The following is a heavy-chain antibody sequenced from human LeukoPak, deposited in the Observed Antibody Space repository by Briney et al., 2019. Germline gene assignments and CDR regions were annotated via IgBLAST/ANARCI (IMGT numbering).Heavy chain of an antibody. CDR3: ARGQSVGWEIGVCDF. D-gene: IGHD1-26*01. V-gene: IGHV3-33*01. CDR1: GVSFSGYA. J-gene: IGHJ4*02. CDR2: IKYDASDE. Sequence: GGSLRLSCAVSGVSFSGYAMHWVRQAPGKGLEWVGLIKYDASDEYYADSVKGRFTISRDDSRNTLYLQMTSLRAEDTAVYYCARGQSVGWEIGVCDFWGQGSLVTVSS.